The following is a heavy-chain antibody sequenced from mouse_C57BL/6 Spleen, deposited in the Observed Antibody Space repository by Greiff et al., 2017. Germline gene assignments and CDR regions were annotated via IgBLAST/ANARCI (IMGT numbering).Heavy chain of an antibody. CDR2: IYPSDSET. V-gene: IGHV1-61*01. CDR3: ARSSYSNPLAY. Sequence: VQLQQPGAELVRPGSSVKLSCKASGYTFTSYWMDWVKQRPGQGLEWIGNIYPSDSETHYNQKFKDKATLTVDKSSSTAYMHLSSLTSEDSAVYYFARSSYSNPLAYWGQGTLVTVSA. D-gene: IGHD2-5*01. J-gene: IGHJ3*01. CDR1: GYTFTSYW.